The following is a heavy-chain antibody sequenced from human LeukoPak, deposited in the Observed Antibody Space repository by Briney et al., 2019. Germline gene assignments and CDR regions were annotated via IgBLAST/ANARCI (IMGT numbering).Heavy chain of an antibody. CDR1: GGSISSSSYY. V-gene: IGHV4-39*01. D-gene: IGHD1-1*01. CDR2: IYYSGST. CDR3: ARATPPYNWNVNWFDP. J-gene: IGHJ5*02. Sequence: SETLSLTCTVSGGSISSSSYYWGWIRQPPGKGLEWSGSIYYSGSTYYNPSLKSRVTISVDTSKNQFSLKLSSVTAADTAVYYCARATPPYNWNVNWFDPWGQGTLVTVSS.